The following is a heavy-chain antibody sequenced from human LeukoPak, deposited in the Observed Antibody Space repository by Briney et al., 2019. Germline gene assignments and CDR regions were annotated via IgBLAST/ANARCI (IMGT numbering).Heavy chain of an antibody. CDR1: GGSISTYY. CDR2: IYYGGST. CDR3: LRRQLGDRAMGPALDV. V-gene: IGHV4-59*08. D-gene: IGHD5-18*01. J-gene: IGHJ6*04. Sequence: SETLSLTCTVSGGSISTYYWSWIRQPPGRGLEWIGYIYYGGSTNYNPSLKSRVTMSVDTSKNQFSLKLSSVTAADTAVYFCLRRQLGDRAMGPALDVWGAGTTVTVSS.